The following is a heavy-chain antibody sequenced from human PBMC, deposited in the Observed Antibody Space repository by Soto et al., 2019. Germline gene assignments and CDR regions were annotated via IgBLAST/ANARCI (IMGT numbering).Heavy chain of an antibody. CDR3: AREPTVLGAAYFFDY. V-gene: IGHV1-69*08. CDR2: FIPVLGVA. Sequence: QVQLVQSGAEVKKPGSSVKLSCKASGGTFSSYTVSWVRQAPGQGLEWMGRFIPVLGVANSAQKFQGRVTITADKITRSVYMELSSLRSEDTAVYYCAREPTVLGAAYFFDYWSQGPLITVSS. D-gene: IGHD1-26*01. CDR1: GGTFSSYT. J-gene: IGHJ4*02.